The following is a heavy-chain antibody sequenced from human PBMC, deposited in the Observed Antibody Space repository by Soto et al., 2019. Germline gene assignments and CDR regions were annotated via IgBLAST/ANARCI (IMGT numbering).Heavy chain of an antibody. CDR3: AKDPLYCGGDCYSQMGYFDY. Sequence: GESLKISCAASGFTFSSYAMSWVRQAPGKGLEWVSAISGSGGSTYYADSVKGRFTISRDNSKNTLYLQMNSLRAEDTAVYYCAKDPLYCGGDCYSQMGYFDYWGQGTLVTVSS. J-gene: IGHJ4*02. CDR1: GFTFSSYA. V-gene: IGHV3-23*01. D-gene: IGHD2-21*02. CDR2: ISGSGGST.